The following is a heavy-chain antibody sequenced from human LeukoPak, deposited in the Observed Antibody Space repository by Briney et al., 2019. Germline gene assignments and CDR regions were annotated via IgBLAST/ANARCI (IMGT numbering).Heavy chain of an antibody. D-gene: IGHD6-19*01. CDR3: ALSSRSVAYPFDY. J-gene: IGHJ4*02. CDR1: RYSIISGFY. CDR2: IYHSGTT. V-gene: IGHV4-38-2*01. Sequence: PSETLPLTCEVSRYSIISGFYWGWIRQPPGKGLEWIGNIYHSGTTYYNPSLKSRVTISLDTSNNQFSLKLTSVTAADTAVYYCALSSRSVAYPFDYWGQGTLVTVSS.